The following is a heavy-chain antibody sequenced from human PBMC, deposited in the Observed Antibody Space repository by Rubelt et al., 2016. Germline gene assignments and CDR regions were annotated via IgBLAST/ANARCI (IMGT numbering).Heavy chain of an antibody. CDR1: GGSLRDYY. Sequence: QVQLQQWGAGLLQPSETLSLSCAVYGGSLRDYYWNWIRQAPGKGLEWIGEVNPGGSTNYKPSLKSRVTISVDTSKKQLAWRRTSVAAADTAMYYGAGCRRDISGSFHYDGVGGDYWGQGTLVTVSS. D-gene: IGHD3-22*01. CDR3: AGCRRDISGSFHYDGVGGDY. J-gene: IGHJ4*02. V-gene: IGHV4-34*01. CDR2: VNPGGST.